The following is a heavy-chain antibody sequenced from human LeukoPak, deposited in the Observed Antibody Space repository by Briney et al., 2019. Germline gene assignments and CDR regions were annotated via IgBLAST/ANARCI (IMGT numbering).Heavy chain of an antibody. CDR1: GYTFTSYY. V-gene: IGHV1-46*01. D-gene: IGHD7-27*01. Sequence: GASVKVSCKASGYTFTSYYMHWVRQAPGQGLEWMGIINPSGGSTSYAQKFQGRVTMTRDTSISTAYMELSRLRSDDTAVYYCARAGTLTGDQGDFDYWGQGTLATVSS. J-gene: IGHJ4*02. CDR2: INPSGGST. CDR3: ARAGTLTGDQGDFDY.